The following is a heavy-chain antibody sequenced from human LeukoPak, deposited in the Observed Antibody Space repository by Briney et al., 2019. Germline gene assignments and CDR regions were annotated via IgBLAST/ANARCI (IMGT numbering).Heavy chain of an antibody. V-gene: IGHV1-24*01. CDR3: ATQGRFVYDILAGYMGGAFDI. CDR1: GYTLTELS. J-gene: IGHJ3*02. Sequence: ASVKVSCKVSGYTLTELSMHWVRQAPGKGLEWMGGFDPEDGETIYAQKFQGRVTMTEDTSTDTAYMELSSLRSDDTAVYYCATQGRFVYDILAGYMGGAFDIWGQGTMVTVSS. D-gene: IGHD3-9*01. CDR2: FDPEDGET.